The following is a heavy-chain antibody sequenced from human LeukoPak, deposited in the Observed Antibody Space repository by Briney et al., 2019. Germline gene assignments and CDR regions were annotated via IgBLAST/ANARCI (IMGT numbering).Heavy chain of an antibody. CDR1: GGTFSSYA. CDR3: AREVAWIQLRLPPNLPYGMDV. J-gene: IGHJ6*02. D-gene: IGHD5-18*01. Sequence: GASVKFSCKASGGTFSSYAISWVRQAPGQGLEWMGRIIPILGIANYAQKSQGRVTITADKSTSTAYMELSGLRSEDTAVYYCAREVAWIQLRLPPNLPYGMDVWGQGTTVTVSS. CDR2: IIPILGIA. V-gene: IGHV1-69*04.